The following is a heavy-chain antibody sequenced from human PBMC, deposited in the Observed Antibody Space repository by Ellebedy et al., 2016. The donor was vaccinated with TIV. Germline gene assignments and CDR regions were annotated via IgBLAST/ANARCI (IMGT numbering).Heavy chain of an antibody. CDR1: GGSISRYY. V-gene: IGHV4-59*01. CDR2: VSYPGNT. D-gene: IGHD1-1*01. Sequence: SETLSLTCSVSGGSISRYYWAWIRQPPGQGLEYIGYVSYPGNTDYRPSLRSRLTIAVDRSRNQISLKLTSVTASDTAMYYCARDSKNGWAFDIWGQGTMVTVSS. J-gene: IGHJ3*02. CDR3: ARDSKNGWAFDI.